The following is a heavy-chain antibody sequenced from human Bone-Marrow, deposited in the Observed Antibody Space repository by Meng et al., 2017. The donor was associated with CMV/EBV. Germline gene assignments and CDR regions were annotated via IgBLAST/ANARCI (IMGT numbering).Heavy chain of an antibody. J-gene: IGHJ6*01. CDR2: IYYSGIT. CDR3: ARIAAAGTRGGMDV. Sequence: SETLSLTCTVTGGSISSSGYYWGWIRQPPGRGLEWIASIYYSGITYHKPSLKSRVAISVDTSKNQFSLNLSSVTAADTAVYYCARIAAAGTRGGMDVWGQGTTVTVYS. D-gene: IGHD6-13*01. V-gene: IGHV4-39*07. CDR1: GGSISSSGYY.